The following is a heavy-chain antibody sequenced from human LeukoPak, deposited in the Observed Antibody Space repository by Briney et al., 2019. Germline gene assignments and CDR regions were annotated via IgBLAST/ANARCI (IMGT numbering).Heavy chain of an antibody. CDR2: ISGSGGST. Sequence: GGSLRLSCAASGFTFSSYAMSWVRQAPGKGLEWVSAISGSGGSTYYADSVKGRFTIARDNSKNTLYLQMNSLRAEDTAVYYCAKDNRAYYGSGSYYIDYWGQGTLVTVSS. CDR1: GFTFSSYA. D-gene: IGHD3-10*01. CDR3: AKDNRAYYGSGSYYIDY. V-gene: IGHV3-23*01. J-gene: IGHJ4*02.